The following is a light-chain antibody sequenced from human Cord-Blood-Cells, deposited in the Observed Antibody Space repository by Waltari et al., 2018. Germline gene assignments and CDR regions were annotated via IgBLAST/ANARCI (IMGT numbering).Light chain of an antibody. V-gene: IGKV3-15*01. J-gene: IGKJ4*01. CDR1: QSVSNN. CDR3: QQYNNWPLT. CDR2: GAS. Sequence: EIVMTQPPATLSVSTGERATLYCRASQSVSNNLAWYQQKPGQAPTLLIFGASTRATGIPARFSGSGSGTEFTLTISSLQSEDFAVYYCQQYNNWPLTFAGGTKVEIK.